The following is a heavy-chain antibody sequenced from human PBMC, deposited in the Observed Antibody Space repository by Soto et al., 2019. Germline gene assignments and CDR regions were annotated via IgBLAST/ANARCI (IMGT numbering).Heavy chain of an antibody. Sequence: GWALGLCCEASGVSVRSYIMSWVRQAPGKGLEWSSYITGISNTIYYADSVKGRFTISRDNAKNSLYLQMNSLRDEDTAVYFCARDQEIDYSNDYGMDVCGQAPTVTVSS. V-gene: IGHV3-48*02. D-gene: IGHD4-4*01. CDR1: GVSVRSYI. CDR3: ARDQEIDYSNDYGMDV. CDR2: ITGISNTI. J-gene: IGHJ6*02.